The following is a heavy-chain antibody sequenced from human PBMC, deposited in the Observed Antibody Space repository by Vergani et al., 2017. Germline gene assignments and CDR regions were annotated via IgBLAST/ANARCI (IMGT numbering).Heavy chain of an antibody. CDR2: IHPADSDT. Sequence: EVQLVQSGAEVKKPGESLKISCQISGYSFTNYWIGWVRQMPGKGLEWMGIIHPADSDTRYSPSFQGQVTISVDKSISTAYLQRINLRASDSAMYYIARRYGGDSSRSKYFDYWGQGTLVTVSS. CDR1: GYSFTNYW. V-gene: IGHV5-51*01. CDR3: ARRYGGDSSRSKYFDY. J-gene: IGHJ4*02. D-gene: IGHD3-22*01.